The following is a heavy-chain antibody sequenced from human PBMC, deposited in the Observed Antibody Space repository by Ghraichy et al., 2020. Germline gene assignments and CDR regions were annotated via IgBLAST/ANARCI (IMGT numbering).Heavy chain of an antibody. Sequence: SQTLSLTCTVSGGSISSYYWSWIRQPPGKGLEWIGYIYYSGSTNYNPSLKSRVTISVDTSKNQFSLKLSSVTAADTAVYYCARDLGERQMEWGGPADYWGQGTLVTVSS. J-gene: IGHJ4*02. CDR3: ARDLGERQMEWGGPADY. V-gene: IGHV4-59*01. CDR2: IYYSGST. D-gene: IGHD3-3*01. CDR1: GGSISSYY.